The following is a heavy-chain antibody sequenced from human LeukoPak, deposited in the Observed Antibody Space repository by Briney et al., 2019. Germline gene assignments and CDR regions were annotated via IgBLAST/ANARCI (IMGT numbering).Heavy chain of an antibody. J-gene: IGHJ4*02. Sequence: PSETLSLTCSVSSGSISSYYWSWIRQPAGKGLEWIGRVYSSGSTNYNPSLKSRVTMSIDTSKNQFSLKLSSVTAADTAMYYCARDRSSGWYVVDYWGQGTLVTVSS. V-gene: IGHV4-4*07. D-gene: IGHD6-19*01. CDR1: SGSISSYY. CDR3: ARDRSSGWYVVDY. CDR2: VYSSGST.